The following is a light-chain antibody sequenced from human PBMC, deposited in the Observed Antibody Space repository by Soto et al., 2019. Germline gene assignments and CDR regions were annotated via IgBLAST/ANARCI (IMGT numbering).Light chain of an antibody. CDR3: QQYYSSPYT. Sequence: DIVMTQSPDSLAVSLGERATINCTSSQSVLYSSNNKNYLAWYQQKPGQPPKLLIYWASTRESGVPDRFSGSGSGTDFTLTIRRLQAEDVAVYSCQQYYSSPYTFGQGTKLEIK. CDR1: QSVLYSSNNKNY. V-gene: IGKV4-1*01. CDR2: WAS. J-gene: IGKJ2*01.